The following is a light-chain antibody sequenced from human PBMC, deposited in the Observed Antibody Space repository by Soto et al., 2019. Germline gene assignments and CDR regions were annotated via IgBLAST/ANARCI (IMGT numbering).Light chain of an antibody. CDR1: QNINNY. V-gene: IGKV1-12*01. Sequence: DIQMTQSPSSLSASVGDRVTITCQASQNINNYLNWYQQKPGKAPKLLIHATSGLQSGVPSRFSGSGSGTDFTLTISNLQSEDFATYYCQQANSFPLTFGGGTKVEIK. CDR2: ATS. CDR3: QQANSFPLT. J-gene: IGKJ4*01.